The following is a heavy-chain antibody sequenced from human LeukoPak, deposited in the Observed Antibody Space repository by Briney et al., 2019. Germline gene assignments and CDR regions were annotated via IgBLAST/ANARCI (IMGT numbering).Heavy chain of an antibody. D-gene: IGHD1-7*01. V-gene: IGHV3-23*01. CDR3: AKGGRITGTLDF. Sequence: GGSLRLSCAASGFSFSTYAMNWVRQAPGEGLEWVSSISGSAASTYYADSVKGRFTISRDNSKNTLYLQMNSLRAEDTAVYYCAKGGRITGTLDFWGQGTLVPVSS. CDR1: GFSFSTYA. CDR2: ISGSAAST. J-gene: IGHJ4*02.